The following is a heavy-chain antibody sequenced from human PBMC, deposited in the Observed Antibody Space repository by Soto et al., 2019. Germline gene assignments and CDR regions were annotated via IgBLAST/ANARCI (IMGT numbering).Heavy chain of an antibody. J-gene: IGHJ4*02. CDR2: IYHSGST. Sequence: LSLTCAVSGGSISSSNWWSWVRQPPGKGLEWIGEIYHSGSTNYNPSLKSRVTISVDKSKNQFSLKLSSVTAADTAVYYCASRYYDSSGYYLNWGQGTLVTVSS. D-gene: IGHD3-22*01. V-gene: IGHV4-4*02. CDR1: GGSISSSNW. CDR3: ASRYYDSSGYYLN.